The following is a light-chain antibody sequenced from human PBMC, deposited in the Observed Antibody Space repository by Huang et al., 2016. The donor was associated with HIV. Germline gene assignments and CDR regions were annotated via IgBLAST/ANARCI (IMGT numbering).Light chain of an antibody. V-gene: IGKV1-5*03. CDR3: QHYNSFPWT. Sequence: DIQMTQSSATLSASVGDRVTITCRASQSIGTWVAWYQQKPGKAPNLLIYEASTLESGVPSRFSGGGSGTEFTLTINSLQPDDFATYYCQHYNSFPWTFGQGTKVEV. CDR2: EAS. J-gene: IGKJ1*01. CDR1: QSIGTW.